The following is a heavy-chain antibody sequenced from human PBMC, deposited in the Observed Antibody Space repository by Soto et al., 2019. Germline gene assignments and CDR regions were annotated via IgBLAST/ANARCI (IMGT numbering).Heavy chain of an antibody. Sequence: PGGSLRLSCAASGFTFGSYAMHWVRQAPGEGLEWVAVISYDGSNKYYADSVKGRFTISRDNSKNTLYLQMNSLRAEDTAVYYCVVSWGRYYYGMDVWGQGTTVTVSS. J-gene: IGHJ6*02. D-gene: IGHD2-15*01. CDR2: ISYDGSNK. CDR1: GFTFGSYA. V-gene: IGHV3-30-3*01. CDR3: VVSWGRYYYGMDV.